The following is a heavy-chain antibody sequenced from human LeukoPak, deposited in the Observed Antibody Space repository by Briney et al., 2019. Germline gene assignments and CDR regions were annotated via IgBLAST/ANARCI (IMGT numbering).Heavy chain of an antibody. CDR2: IYYSGSP. D-gene: IGHD3-22*01. CDR3: AREPPYYYDSSGSQDY. Sequence: PSETLTLTCTVSGGSISSYYWSWIRQPPGKGLEWIGYIYYSGSPNYNPSLNSRVTISVDMSKNQFSLKLSSVTAADTAVYYCAREPPYYYDSSGSQDYWGQGTLVTVTS. CDR1: GGSISSYY. V-gene: IGHV4-59*01. J-gene: IGHJ4*02.